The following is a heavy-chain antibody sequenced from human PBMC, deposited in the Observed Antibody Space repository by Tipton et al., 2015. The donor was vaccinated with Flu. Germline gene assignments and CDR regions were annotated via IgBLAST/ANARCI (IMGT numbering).Heavy chain of an antibody. CDR1: GGSFSGYY. CDR3: ARGASDIVDDY. J-gene: IGHJ4*02. Sequence: AVYGGSFSGYYWSWIRQPPGKGLEWIGEINHSGSTNYNPSLKSRVTISVDTSKNQFSLKLSSVTAADTAVYYCARGASDIVDDYWGQGTLVTVSS. CDR2: INHSGST. D-gene: IGHD2-15*01. V-gene: IGHV4-34*01.